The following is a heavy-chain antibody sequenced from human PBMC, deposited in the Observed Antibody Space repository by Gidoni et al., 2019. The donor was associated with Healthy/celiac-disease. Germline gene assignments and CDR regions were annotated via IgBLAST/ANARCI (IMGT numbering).Heavy chain of an antibody. CDR2: INHSGST. V-gene: IGHV4-34*01. Sequence: QVQLQQWGAGLFKPSETLSLTCAVDGGSFSGYYWIWIRPPPGKGLEWIGEINHSGSTNYNPSLKSRATISVDTSKNQFSLKLSSVTAADTAVYYCARCRSIVATIPYFDYWGQGTLVTVSS. CDR1: GGSFSGYY. CDR3: ARCRSIVATIPYFDY. J-gene: IGHJ4*02. D-gene: IGHD5-12*01.